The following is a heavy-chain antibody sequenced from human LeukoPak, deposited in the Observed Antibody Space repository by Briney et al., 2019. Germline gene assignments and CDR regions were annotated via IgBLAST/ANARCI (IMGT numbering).Heavy chain of an antibody. V-gene: IGHV5-10-1*01. Sequence: GESLRISCKGSGYRFTNYWISWVRQMPGKGLEWMGRIDLSDSYTSYSPSFQGHVTISVDKSISTAYLQWSRLEASDTAMYYCARRVVVPTTGSFDPWGQGTLVIVSS. CDR2: IDLSDSYT. CDR3: ARRVVVPTTGSFDP. J-gene: IGHJ5*02. D-gene: IGHD2-2*01. CDR1: GYRFTNYW.